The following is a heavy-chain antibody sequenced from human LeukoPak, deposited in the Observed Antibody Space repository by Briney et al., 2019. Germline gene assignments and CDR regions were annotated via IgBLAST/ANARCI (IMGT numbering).Heavy chain of an antibody. V-gene: IGHV3-7*05. J-gene: IGHJ6*02. CDR3: ARGYDFWSGRDGMDV. D-gene: IGHD3-3*01. CDR1: GFIFSSYW. CDR2: IKQDGSEK. Sequence: GGSLRLSCAASGFIFSSYWMSWVRQAPGKGLEWVANIKQDGSEKYYVDSVKGRFTISRDNAKNSLYLQMNSLRAEDTAVYYCARGYDFWSGRDGMDVWGQGTTVTVSS.